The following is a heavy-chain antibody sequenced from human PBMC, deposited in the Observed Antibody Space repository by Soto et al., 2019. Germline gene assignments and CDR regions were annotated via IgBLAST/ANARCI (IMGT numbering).Heavy chain of an antibody. CDR3: ARDRPIVGATDY. CDR2: ISYDGSNK. Sequence: QVQLVESGGGVVQPGRSLRLSCAASGFTFSSYAMHWVRQASGKGLEWVAVISYDGSNKYYADSVKGRFTISRDNSKNTLYPQMNSLRAEDTAVYYCARDRPIVGATDYWGQGTLVTVSS. J-gene: IGHJ4*02. V-gene: IGHV3-30-3*01. D-gene: IGHD1-26*01. CDR1: GFTFSSYA.